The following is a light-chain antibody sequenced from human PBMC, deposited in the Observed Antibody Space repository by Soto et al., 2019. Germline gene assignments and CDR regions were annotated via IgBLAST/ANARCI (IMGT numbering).Light chain of an antibody. V-gene: IGKV3-20*01. CDR1: QTLSRTY. CDR2: GVS. J-gene: IGKJ2*01. Sequence: DIVLTQSPGILYLSPGERATLTCRSSQTLSRTYLAWYQQRRGQTPRLLIYGVSSRATGIPDRFSGTGSGTDFTLTISRLEPEDFAVYYCQQYAYSPYTFGQGTNLAIK. CDR3: QQYAYSPYT.